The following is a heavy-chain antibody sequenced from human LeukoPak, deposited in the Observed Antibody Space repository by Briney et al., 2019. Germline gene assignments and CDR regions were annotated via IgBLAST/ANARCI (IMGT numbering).Heavy chain of an antibody. CDR3: ARHATASSSTYFDY. Sequence: SETLSLTCTVSGGSISSSSYYWGWIRQPPGNGLEWIGSIYYSGSTYYNPSLKSRVTISVDTSKNQFSLKLSSVTAADTAVYYCARHATASSSTYFDYWGQGTLVTVSS. J-gene: IGHJ4*02. V-gene: IGHV4-39*01. CDR1: GGSISSSSYY. D-gene: IGHD6-13*01. CDR2: IYYSGST.